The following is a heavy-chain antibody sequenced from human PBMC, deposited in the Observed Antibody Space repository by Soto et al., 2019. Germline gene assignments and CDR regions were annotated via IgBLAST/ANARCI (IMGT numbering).Heavy chain of an antibody. CDR2: IYHSGST. J-gene: IGHJ5*01. Sequence: SQTLSLTCAVSVASISSVGYSWVWIRHAPGKGLEWIGYIYHSGSTYYNPSLKSRVTISVDRSKNQFSMKLSSVTAADTAVYYCARVVVVAATRSVWFDSWGQGTLVTVSS. V-gene: IGHV4-30-2*01. CDR3: ARVVVVAATRSVWFDS. D-gene: IGHD2-15*01. CDR1: VASISSVGYS.